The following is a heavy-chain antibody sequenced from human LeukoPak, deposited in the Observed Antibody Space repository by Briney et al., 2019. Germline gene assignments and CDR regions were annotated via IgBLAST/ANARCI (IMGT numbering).Heavy chain of an antibody. D-gene: IGHD5-24*01. V-gene: IGHV3-7*01. J-gene: IGHJ4*02. CDR3: ARETPRRGETRDGYR. CDR2: IKEDESET. CDR1: GFTFKKYW. Sequence: GGSLRLSCAAPGFTFKKYWMNWVRQVPGKGLECLGNIKEDESETYYADSVKGRFTISRDNPKNLLFLQINSLRVEDTAVYYCARETPRRGETRDGYRWGQGTLVTVSS.